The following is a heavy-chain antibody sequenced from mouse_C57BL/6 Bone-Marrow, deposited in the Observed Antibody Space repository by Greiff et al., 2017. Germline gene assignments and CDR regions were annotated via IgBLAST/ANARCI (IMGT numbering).Heavy chain of an antibody. Sequence: QVQLQQPGAELVKPGASVKMSCKASGYTFTSYWITWVKQRPGQGLEWIGDIYPGSGSTNYNEKVKSKAKMTVDTSSSTAYMQLSSLTSEDSSVYYGAREGLRLAWFAYWGQGTLVTVAA. CDR1: GYTFTSYW. CDR2: IYPGSGST. CDR3: AREGLRLAWFAY. D-gene: IGHD3-2*02. V-gene: IGHV1-55*01. J-gene: IGHJ3*01.